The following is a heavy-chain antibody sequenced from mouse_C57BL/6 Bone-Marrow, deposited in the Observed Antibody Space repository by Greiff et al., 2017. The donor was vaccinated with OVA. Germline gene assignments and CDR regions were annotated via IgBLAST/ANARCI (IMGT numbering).Heavy chain of an antibody. D-gene: IGHD1-1*01. Sequence: VQLQQPGAELVKPGASVKLSCKASGYTFTSYWMPWVKQRPGQGLEWIGMIHPNSGSTNYNEKFKSKAPLTVDKSSSTAYMQLSSLTSEDSAVYYCARKGDYYGDAMDYWGQGTSVTVSS. CDR1: GYTFTSYW. CDR3: ARKGDYYGDAMDY. V-gene: IGHV1-64*01. J-gene: IGHJ4*01. CDR2: IHPNSGST.